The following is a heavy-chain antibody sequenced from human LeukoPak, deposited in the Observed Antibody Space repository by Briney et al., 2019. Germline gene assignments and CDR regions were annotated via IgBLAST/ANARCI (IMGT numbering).Heavy chain of an antibody. CDR3: AKDRGAGANPFDY. Sequence: GGSLRLSCAAAGVTLSTYWMSWVRQAPGKGLEWVSAISGSGGSTYYADSVKGRFTISRDNSKNTLYLQMNSLRAEDTAVYYCAKDRGAGANPFDYWGQGTLVTVSS. CDR1: GVTLSTYW. V-gene: IGHV3-23*01. D-gene: IGHD1-26*01. CDR2: ISGSGGST. J-gene: IGHJ4*02.